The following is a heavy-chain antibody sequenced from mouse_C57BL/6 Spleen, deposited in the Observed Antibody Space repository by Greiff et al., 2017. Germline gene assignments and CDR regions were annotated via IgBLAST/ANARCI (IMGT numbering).Heavy chain of an antibody. CDR1: GYAFSSSW. CDR3: ARSDGYYVGGAMDY. D-gene: IGHD2-3*01. J-gene: IGHJ4*01. Sequence: QVQLQQSGPELVKPGASVKISCKASGYAFSSSWMNWVKQRPGKGLEWIGRIYPGDGDTNYNGKFKGKATLTADKSSSTAYMQLSSLTSEDSAVYFCARSDGYYVGGAMDYWGQGTSVTVSS. CDR2: IYPGDGDT. V-gene: IGHV1-82*01.